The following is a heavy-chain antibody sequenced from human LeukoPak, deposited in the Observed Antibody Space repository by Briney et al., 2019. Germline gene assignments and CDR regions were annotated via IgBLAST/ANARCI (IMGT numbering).Heavy chain of an antibody. CDR3: AELGITMIGGV. D-gene: IGHD3-10*02. CDR2: ISSSGSTI. V-gene: IGHV3-48*03. Sequence: VGCLRLSCAASGFTFSSYEMNWVRQAPGKGLEWVLYISSSGSTIYYADSVKGRFTISRDNATNSLYLQMNSLRAEDTAVYYCAELGITMIGGVWGKGTTVTISS. CDR1: GFTFSSYE. J-gene: IGHJ6*04.